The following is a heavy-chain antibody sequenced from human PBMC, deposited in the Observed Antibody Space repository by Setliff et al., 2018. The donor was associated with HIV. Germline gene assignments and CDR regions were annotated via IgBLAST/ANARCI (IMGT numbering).Heavy chain of an antibody. CDR1: GFTFSTYA. V-gene: IGHV3-23*01. D-gene: IGHD3-16*01. J-gene: IGHJ4*02. Sequence: GGSLRLSCATSGFTFSTYAMSWVRQAPGKGLEWVSAISGGGSNTYHADSVKGRFTISRDNSKNTLYLQMNRLRADDTAVYYCVRGPQFTPHWGQGTLVT. CDR2: ISGGGSNT. CDR3: VRGPQFTPH.